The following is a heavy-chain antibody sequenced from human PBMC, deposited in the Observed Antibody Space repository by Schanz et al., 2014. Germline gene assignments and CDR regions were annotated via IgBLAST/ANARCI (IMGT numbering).Heavy chain of an antibody. Sequence: EVQLVESGGGVVQPGRSLRLSCAASGFTFSSYGMNWVRQAPGRGLEWVSSISPSSSYIYYADSVKGRFTISRDNAKNSLYLQMNSLRAEDTAVYYCARDLNRCGGDCYSGWGQGTLVTVSS. J-gene: IGHJ4*02. CDR2: ISPSSSYI. D-gene: IGHD2-21*02. CDR3: ARDLNRCGGDCYSG. V-gene: IGHV3-21*01. CDR1: GFTFSSYG.